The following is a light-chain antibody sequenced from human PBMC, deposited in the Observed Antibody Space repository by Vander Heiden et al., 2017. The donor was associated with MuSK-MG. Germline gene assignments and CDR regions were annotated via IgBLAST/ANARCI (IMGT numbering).Light chain of an antibody. CDR2: GAS. J-gene: IGKJ4*01. V-gene: IGKV3-15*01. Sequence: EIVMTQSPATLSVSPGHRATLSRRASQSVSSNLAWYQQKPGQAPRLLIYGASTRTTGIPARFSGSGSGTEFTLTISSLQSEDFAVYYCQQYNNWPPLTFGGGTKVEIK. CDR3: QQYNNWPPLT. CDR1: QSVSSN.